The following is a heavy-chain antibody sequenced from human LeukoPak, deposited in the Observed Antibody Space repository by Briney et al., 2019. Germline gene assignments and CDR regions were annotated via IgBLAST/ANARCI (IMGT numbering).Heavy chain of an antibody. CDR3: ARAKVGATYP. CDR2: INHSGST. Sequence: SETLSLTCAVYGGSFSGYYWSWIRQPPGKGPEWIGEINHSGSTNYNPSLKSRVTISVDTSKNQFSLKLSSVTAADTAVYYCARAKVGATYPWGQGTLVTVSS. J-gene: IGHJ5*02. D-gene: IGHD1-26*01. CDR1: GGSFSGYY. V-gene: IGHV4-34*01.